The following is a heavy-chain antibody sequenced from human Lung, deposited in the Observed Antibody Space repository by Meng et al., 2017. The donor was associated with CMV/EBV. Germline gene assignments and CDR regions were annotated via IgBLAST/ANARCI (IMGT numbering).Heavy chain of an antibody. CDR2: ISGSGGST. CDR3: ARGGRVGCKNWIDC. D-gene: IGHD1-26*01. CDR1: GLTFSSHP. Sequence: GESLKISCVASGLTFSSHPMTWVRQAPGKGLEWVSRISGSGGSTYSADSVQGRFTISRDNSKNTLYLQMSTLRDEDTALYYCARGGRVGCKNWIDCWGQGTLVTVSS. J-gene: IGHJ5*01. V-gene: IGHV3-23*01.